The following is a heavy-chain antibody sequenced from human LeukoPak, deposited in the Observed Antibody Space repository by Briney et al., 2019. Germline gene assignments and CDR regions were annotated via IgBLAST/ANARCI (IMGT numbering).Heavy chain of an antibody. CDR2: IKQDGSEK. Sequence: GGSLRLSCAASGFTFSSYWMSWVRQAPGKGLEWVANIKQDGSEKYYVDSVKGRSTISRDNGKNSLYLQMNSLRAEDTAVYYCARGGNYYGSGSFYRGLQYFDYWGQGTLVTVSS. D-gene: IGHD3-10*01. CDR1: GFTFSSYW. CDR3: ARGGNYYGSGSFYRGLQYFDY. J-gene: IGHJ4*02. V-gene: IGHV3-7*01.